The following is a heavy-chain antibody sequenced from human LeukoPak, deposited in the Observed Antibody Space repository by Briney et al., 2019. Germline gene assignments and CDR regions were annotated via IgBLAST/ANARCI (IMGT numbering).Heavy chain of an antibody. D-gene: IGHD6-19*01. CDR3: AKAFSSGWSPFDY. J-gene: IGHJ4*02. V-gene: IGHV3-23*01. CDR2: IRGAEGGT. Sequence: GGSLRLSCAASVFTINTFTMNWVRQAPGKGLEWVSTIRGAEGGTYYADSVKGRFTISRDNFENTLYLQMSYLREEDTALYYCAKAFSSGWSPFDYWGQGALVTVSS. CDR1: VFTINTFT.